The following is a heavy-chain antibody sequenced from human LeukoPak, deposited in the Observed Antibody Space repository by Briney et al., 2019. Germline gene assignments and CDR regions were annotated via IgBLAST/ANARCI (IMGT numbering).Heavy chain of an antibody. D-gene: IGHD4-17*01. CDR3: AKDLGLTTVTTGAFDI. Sequence: ASVKVSCKASGGTFSSYAISWVRQAPGQGLEWMGGIIPIFGTANYAQKFQGRVTITADKSTSTAYMELSSLRAEDTAVYYCAKDLGLTTVTTGAFDIWGQGTMVTVSS. J-gene: IGHJ3*02. V-gene: IGHV1-69*06. CDR2: IIPIFGTA. CDR1: GGTFSSYA.